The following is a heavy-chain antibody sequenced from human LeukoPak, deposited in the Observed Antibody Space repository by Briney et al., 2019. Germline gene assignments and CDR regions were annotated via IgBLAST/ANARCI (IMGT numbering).Heavy chain of an antibody. Sequence: GGSLSPSWALSGFTLSSVWTGWVRRAPGKGLGWVANIEDDGREKTYVDSVKGRFDISRDNARNSLYLQMNSLRAEDTAVYYCARDIEAAGLFFDYWGRGTLVTVSS. CDR3: ARDIEAAGLFFDY. CDR1: GFTLSSVW. D-gene: IGHD6-13*01. V-gene: IGHV3-7*01. J-gene: IGHJ4*02. CDR2: IEDDGREK.